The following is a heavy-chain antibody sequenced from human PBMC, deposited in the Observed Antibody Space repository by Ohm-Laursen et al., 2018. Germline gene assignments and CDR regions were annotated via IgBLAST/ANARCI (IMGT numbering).Heavy chain of an antibody. J-gene: IGHJ4*02. CDR1: GFTFSSYE. Sequence: SLRLSCTASGFTFSSYEMNWVRQAPGKGLEWVSYISSGASTIQYADSVKGRFTVSRDNAKNSLYLQMNSLRAEDTAVYYCARVGSSQFDYWGQGTLVTVSS. CDR2: ISSGASTI. V-gene: IGHV3-48*03. CDR3: ARVGSSQFDY. D-gene: IGHD6-6*01.